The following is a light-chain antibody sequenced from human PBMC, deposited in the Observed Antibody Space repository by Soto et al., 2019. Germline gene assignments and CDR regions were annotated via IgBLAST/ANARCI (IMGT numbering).Light chain of an antibody. Sequence: QAVVTQEPSFSVSPGGTVTLTYGLSSGSVSTAYYPSWYQQTPGQAPRTLIYSTNTRSSGVPDRFSGSILGNKAALTITGAQADDESDYYCVLYMGNGISVFGGGTKVTVL. CDR2: STN. CDR3: VLYMGNGISV. V-gene: IGLV8-61*01. CDR1: SGSVSTAYY. J-gene: IGLJ3*02.